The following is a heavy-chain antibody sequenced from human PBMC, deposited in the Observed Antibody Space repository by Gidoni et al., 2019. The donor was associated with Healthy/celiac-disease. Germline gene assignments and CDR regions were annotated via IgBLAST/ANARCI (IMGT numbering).Heavy chain of an antibody. CDR1: GGSLIGYY. V-gene: IGHV4-34*01. J-gene: IGHJ5*02. Sequence: QVQLQQWGAGLLKPSETLCLTCAVYGGSLIGYYWSWIRQPPGKGLGWIGEINHSGGTNYNPSLKSRVTISVDTSKNQFSLKLSSVTAADTAVYYCAIGPSLLWFGELSGWFDPWGQGTLVTVSS. CDR2: INHSGGT. CDR3: AIGPSLLWFGELSGWFDP. D-gene: IGHD3-10*01.